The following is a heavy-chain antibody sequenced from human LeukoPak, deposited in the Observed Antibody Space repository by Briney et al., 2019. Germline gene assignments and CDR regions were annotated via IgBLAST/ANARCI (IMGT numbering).Heavy chain of an antibody. CDR2: INPSGGST. Sequence: ASVKVSCKASGYTFTSYYMHWVRQAPGQGLEWMGIINPSGGSTRYAQKCHGRVTMTRDTSTSTVYMELSSLRSEDTAVYYCARESPREIPFDYWGQGTLVTVSS. J-gene: IGHJ4*02. CDR3: ARESPREIPFDY. V-gene: IGHV1-46*01. CDR1: GYTFTSYY.